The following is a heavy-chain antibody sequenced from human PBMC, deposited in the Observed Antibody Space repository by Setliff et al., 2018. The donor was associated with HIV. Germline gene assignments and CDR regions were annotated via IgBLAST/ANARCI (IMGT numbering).Heavy chain of an antibody. V-gene: IGHV4-61*09. CDR3: ASRSSYVPLYYYYGMDV. Sequence: SETLSLTCTVSGGSISSGSDYWSWIRQPAGKGLEWIGHIYPSGSTNYNPSLKSRVTISVDTSKNQISLKLSSVTAADTAVYYCASRSSYVPLYYYYGMDVWGQGTTVTVSS. CDR1: GGSISSGSDY. J-gene: IGHJ6*02. D-gene: IGHD3-16*01. CDR2: IYPSGST.